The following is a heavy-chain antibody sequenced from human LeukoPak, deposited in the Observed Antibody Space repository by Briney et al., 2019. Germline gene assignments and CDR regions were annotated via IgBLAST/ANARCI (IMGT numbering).Heavy chain of an antibody. D-gene: IGHD3-3*01. CDR2: LKRDGRDK. CDR3: ARDLLEWYFDY. V-gene: IGHV3-7*01. J-gene: IGHJ4*02. CDR1: GFTFSSHW. Sequence: GGSLRLYCAASGFTFSSHWMSWVRPAQGIGLEWVANLKRDGRDKEYMDSVKGRFTISRDNSKNTLYLQMNSLRAEDTAVYYCARDLLEWYFDYWGQGTLVTVSS.